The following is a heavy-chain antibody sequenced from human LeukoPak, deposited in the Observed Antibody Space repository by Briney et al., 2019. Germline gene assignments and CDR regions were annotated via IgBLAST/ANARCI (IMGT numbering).Heavy chain of an antibody. CDR3: ARGWTGYSSSWYPC. CDR1: GYTFTSYG. CDR2: ISAYNGNT. D-gene: IGHD6-13*01. J-gene: IGHJ4*02. V-gene: IGHV1-18*01. Sequence: GASVKVSCKASGYTFTSYGISWVRQAPGQGLEWMGWISAYNGNTNYAQKFQGRVTMTRDTSTSTVYMELSSLRSEDTAVYYCARGWTGYSSSWYPCWGQGTLVTVSS.